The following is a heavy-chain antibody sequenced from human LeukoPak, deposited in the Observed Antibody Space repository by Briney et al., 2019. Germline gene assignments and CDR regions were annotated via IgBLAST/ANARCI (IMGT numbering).Heavy chain of an antibody. CDR2: IYTSGST. V-gene: IGHV4-4*07. Sequence: PSETLSLTCTVSGGSISSYYWSWIRQPAGKGLEWIGRIYTSGSTNYNPSLKSRVTISVDKSKNQFSLKPSSVTAADTAVYYCARERGSYYYYMDVWGKGTTVTVSS. D-gene: IGHD1-26*01. J-gene: IGHJ6*03. CDR1: GGSISSYY. CDR3: ARERGSYYYYMDV.